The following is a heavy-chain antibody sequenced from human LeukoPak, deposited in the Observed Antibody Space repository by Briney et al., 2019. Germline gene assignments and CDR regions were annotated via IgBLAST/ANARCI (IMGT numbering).Heavy chain of an antibody. CDR3: AKLVASGTSRNFDY. Sequence: PGGSLRLSRAASGFTSSSYAMNWVRQAPGKGLEWVSAIGDIGGTFYADSAKGRFTISRDNSKNTVYLQMNSLGAEDTAVYYCAKLVASGTSRNFDYWGQGTLVTVSS. CDR1: GFTSSSYA. J-gene: IGHJ4*02. D-gene: IGHD6-13*01. V-gene: IGHV3-23*01. CDR2: IGDIGGT.